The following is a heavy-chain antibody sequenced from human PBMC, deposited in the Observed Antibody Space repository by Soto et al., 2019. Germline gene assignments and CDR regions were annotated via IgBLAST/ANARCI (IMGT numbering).Heavy chain of an antibody. D-gene: IGHD6-19*01. J-gene: IGHJ4*02. CDR1: GFTFSSYA. CDR3: ATRFGGDSSGWFYFDY. V-gene: IGHV3-30-3*01. CDR2: ISYDGSNK. Sequence: QVQLVESGGGVVQPGRSLRLSCAASGFTFSSYAMHWVRQAPGKGLEWVAVISYDGSNKYYADSVKGRFTISRDNSKNTLYLQMSSLRAEDTAVYYCATRFGGDSSGWFYFDYWGQGTLVTVSS.